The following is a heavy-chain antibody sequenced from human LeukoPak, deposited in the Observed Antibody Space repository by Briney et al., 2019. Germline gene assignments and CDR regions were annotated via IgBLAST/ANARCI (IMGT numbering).Heavy chain of an antibody. CDR2: ISGHNGNT. J-gene: IGHJ4*02. D-gene: IGHD2/OR15-2a*01. CDR3: ARSFNSRTFDY. CDR1: XYTFFXXG. V-gene: IGHV1-18*01. Sequence: SCKXSXYTFFXXGISWVRQTPGQGLEWMGWISGHNGNTNYAQKLQGRVTMTTDTSTNTAYMELRSLRSDDTAMYFCARSFNSRTFDYWGQGTLVTVSS.